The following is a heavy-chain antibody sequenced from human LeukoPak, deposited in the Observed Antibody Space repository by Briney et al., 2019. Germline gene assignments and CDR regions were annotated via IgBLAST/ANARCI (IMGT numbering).Heavy chain of an antibody. Sequence: ASVKVSCKASGYTFTSYDINWVRQATGQGLEWMGWMNPNSGDTGYAQKFQDRVTMTRNTSISTAYMELSSLRSDDTAVYYCARGLPNWGYDYWGPGTLVTVSS. CDR2: MNPNSGDT. D-gene: IGHD7-27*01. CDR1: GYTFTSYD. V-gene: IGHV1-8*01. CDR3: ARGLPNWGYDY. J-gene: IGHJ4*02.